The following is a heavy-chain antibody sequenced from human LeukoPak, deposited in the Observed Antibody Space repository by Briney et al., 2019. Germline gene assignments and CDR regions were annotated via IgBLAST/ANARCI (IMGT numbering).Heavy chain of an antibody. CDR1: GGSFSGYY. D-gene: IGHD3-10*01. CDR3: ARVNGEVDAFDI. Sequence: SETLSLTCAVYGGSFSGYYWSWIRQPPGKGLEWIGEINHSGSTNYSPSLKSRVTISVDTSKNQFSLKLSSVTAADTAVYYCARVNGEVDAFDIWGQGTMVTVSS. J-gene: IGHJ3*02. CDR2: INHSGST. V-gene: IGHV4-34*01.